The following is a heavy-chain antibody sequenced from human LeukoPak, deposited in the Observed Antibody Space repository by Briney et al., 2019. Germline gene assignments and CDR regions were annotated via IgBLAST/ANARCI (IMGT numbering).Heavy chain of an antibody. D-gene: IGHD4-4*01. Sequence: GGSLRLSCAASGFTFSSYAMHWVRQAPGKGLEWVAVISYDGSNKYYADSVKGRFTISRDNSKNTLYLQMNSLRAEDTAVYYCAKGQRATVTTLDYWGQGTLVTVSS. CDR3: AKGQRATVTTLDY. CDR1: GFTFSSYA. J-gene: IGHJ4*02. V-gene: IGHV3-30*04. CDR2: ISYDGSNK.